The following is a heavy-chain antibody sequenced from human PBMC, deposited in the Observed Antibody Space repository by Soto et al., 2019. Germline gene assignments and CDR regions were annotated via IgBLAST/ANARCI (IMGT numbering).Heavy chain of an antibody. CDR3: ATGYSSRWYYFQH. J-gene: IGHJ1*01. CDR2: ISGSGGST. D-gene: IGHD6-13*01. CDR1: VFTFSSYA. V-gene: IGHV3-23*01. Sequence: LXLSCAASVFTFSSYAMSWVRQAPGKGLEWVSAISGSGGSTYYADSVKGRFTISRDNSKNTLYLQMNSLRAEDKAVYYCATGYSSRWYYFQHWGQGTLVTVYS.